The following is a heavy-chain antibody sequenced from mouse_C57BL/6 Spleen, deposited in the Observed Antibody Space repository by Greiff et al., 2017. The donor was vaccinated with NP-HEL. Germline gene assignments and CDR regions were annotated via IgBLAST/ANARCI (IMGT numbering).Heavy chain of an antibody. CDR2: IYPGDGDT. V-gene: IGHV1-80*01. D-gene: IGHD1-1*01. CDR3: ASPAVVAPYWYSDV. Sequence: LVESGAELVKPGASVKISCKASGYAFSSYWMNWVKQRPGKGLEWIGQIYPGDGDTNYNGKFKGKATLTTDKSSSTAYMQLSSLTSEDSAVYFWASPAVVAPYWYSDVWGTGTTVTVSA. CDR1: GYAFSSYW. J-gene: IGHJ1*03.